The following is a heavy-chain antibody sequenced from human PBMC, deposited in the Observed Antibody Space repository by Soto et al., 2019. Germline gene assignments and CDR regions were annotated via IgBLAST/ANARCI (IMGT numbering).Heavy chain of an antibody. D-gene: IGHD4-17*01. J-gene: IGHJ3*02. CDR3: AKFEGDYGDYGDAFDI. V-gene: IGHV3-33*06. CDR2: IWCDGSNT. Sequence: GGSLRLSCAASGFTFSSYGMHWVRQAPGKGLEWVAVIWCDGSNTYYADSVKGRFTISRDNSKNTLYLQMNSLRAEDTAVYYCAKFEGDYGDYGDAFDICGQGTMVTVS. CDR1: GFTFSSYG.